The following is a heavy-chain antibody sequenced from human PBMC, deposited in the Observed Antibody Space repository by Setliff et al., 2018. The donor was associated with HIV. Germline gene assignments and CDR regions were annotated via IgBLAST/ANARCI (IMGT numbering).Heavy chain of an antibody. CDR2: IYHSGST. Sequence: SETLSLTCTVSGASILSSGGHYWGWIRQPPGKGLEWIGSIYHSGSTNYNMSLWSRVTISLDASRNQFSLELISVTAADTAVYYCAGGPGTTSIDYWAQGTLVTVSS. CDR3: AGGPGTTSIDY. J-gene: IGHJ4*02. D-gene: IGHD1-26*01. V-gene: IGHV4-39*07. CDR1: GASILSSGGHY.